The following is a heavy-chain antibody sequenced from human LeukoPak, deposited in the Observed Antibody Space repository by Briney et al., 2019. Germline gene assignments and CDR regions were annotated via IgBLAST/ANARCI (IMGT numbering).Heavy chain of an antibody. CDR2: IYYSGST. D-gene: IGHD5-24*01. Sequence: PSETLSLTCTVSGGSISSGDYYWSWIRQPPGKGLEWIGYIYYSGSTYYNPSLKSRVTISVDTSKNQFSLKLSSVIAADTAVYYCARAVELDYMDVWGKGTTVTVSS. V-gene: IGHV4-30-4*08. CDR3: ARAVELDYMDV. CDR1: GGSISSGDYY. J-gene: IGHJ6*03.